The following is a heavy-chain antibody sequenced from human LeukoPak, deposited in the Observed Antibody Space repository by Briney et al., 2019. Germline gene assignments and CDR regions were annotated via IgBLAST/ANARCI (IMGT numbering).Heavy chain of an antibody. J-gene: IGHJ4*02. D-gene: IGHD1-26*01. CDR1: GGSISSYY. V-gene: IGHV4-59*08. CDR2: IYDSGST. CDR3: ARAIEVGAMTPFDY. Sequence: SSETLSLTCTVSGGSISSYYWSWIRQPPGKGLEWIGYIYDSGSTNYNPSLKSRVTISVDTSKNQFSLKLSSVTAADTAVYYCARAIEVGAMTPFDYWGQGTLVTVSS.